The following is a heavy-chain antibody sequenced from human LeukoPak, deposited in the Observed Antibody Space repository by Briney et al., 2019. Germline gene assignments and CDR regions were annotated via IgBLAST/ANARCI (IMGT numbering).Heavy chain of an antibody. J-gene: IGHJ6*02. CDR3: ARGFDCSSTSCSCMDV. Sequence: GGSLRLSCVASGFPFSDYYMSWIRQAPGKGLDCVSYISGSGSDIYYADSVKGRFTISRDDAKNSLHLQMNSLRAEDTAVYYCARGFDCSSTSCSCMDVWGQGTTVTVSS. CDR2: ISGSGSDI. V-gene: IGHV3-11*01. D-gene: IGHD2-2*01. CDR1: GFPFSDYY.